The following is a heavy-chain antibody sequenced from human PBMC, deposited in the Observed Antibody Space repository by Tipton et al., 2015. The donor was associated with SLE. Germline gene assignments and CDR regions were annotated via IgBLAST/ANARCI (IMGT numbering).Heavy chain of an antibody. J-gene: IGHJ6*02. Sequence: TLSLTCTVSGGSISSYYWSWIRQPAGKGLEWIGRIYTSGSTNYNPSLKSRVTMSVDTSKNQFSLKLSSVTAADTAVYYCARDSTYKDTVKVYYYGMDVWGQGTTVTVSS. D-gene: IGHD4-11*01. CDR3: ARDSTYKDTVKVYYYGMDV. CDR2: IYTSGST. CDR1: GGSISSYY. V-gene: IGHV4-4*07.